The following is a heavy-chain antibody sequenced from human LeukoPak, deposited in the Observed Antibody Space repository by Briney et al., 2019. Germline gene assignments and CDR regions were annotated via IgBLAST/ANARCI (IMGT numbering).Heavy chain of an antibody. Sequence: LPGGSLRLSCAASGFTFSSYWMSWVRQAPGKGLEWVANIKQDGSEKYYVDSVKGRFTISRDNSKNSLYLQMNSLRAEDTAVYYSAREKISGSLDYWGEGALVTVSS. V-gene: IGHV3-7*01. CDR2: IKQDGSEK. CDR1: GFTFSSYW. J-gene: IGHJ4*02. D-gene: IGHD1-26*01. CDR3: AREKISGSLDY.